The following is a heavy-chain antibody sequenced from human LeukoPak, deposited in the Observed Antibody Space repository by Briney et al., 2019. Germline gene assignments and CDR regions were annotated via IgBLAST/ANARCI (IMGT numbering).Heavy chain of an antibody. CDR3: AREESGWFYFDY. CDR1: GGSISSSNW. J-gene: IGHJ4*02. V-gene: IGHV4-4*02. D-gene: IGHD6-19*01. CDR2: IYHSGST. Sequence: SETLSLTCAVSGGSISSSNWWSWVRQPPGKGLEWIGEIYHSGSTNYNPSLKSRVTISVDKSKNQFSLNLISVTAADTAVYYCAREESGWFYFDYWGQGTLVTVSS.